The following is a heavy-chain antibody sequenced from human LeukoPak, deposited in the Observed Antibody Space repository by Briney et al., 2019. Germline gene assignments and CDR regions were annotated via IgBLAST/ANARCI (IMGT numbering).Heavy chain of an antibody. D-gene: IGHD3/OR15-3a*01. J-gene: IGHJ4*02. CDR1: GGSISSYY. V-gene: IGHV4-59*01. CDR3: ARGISRGAGLIDY. Sequence: SETLSLTCTVSGGSISSYYWSWIRQPPGKGLEWIGYIYYSGSTNYNPSLKSRVTISVDTSKNQFSLKLSSVTAADTAVYYCARGISRGAGLIDYWGQGTLVTVSS. CDR2: IYYSGST.